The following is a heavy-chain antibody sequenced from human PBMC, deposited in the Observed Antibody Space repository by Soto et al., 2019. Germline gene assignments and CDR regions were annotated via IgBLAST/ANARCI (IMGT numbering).Heavy chain of an antibody. V-gene: IGHV1-2*02. CDR1: GYPVTAYY. CDR2: INPATGAA. J-gene: IGHJ3*02. Sequence: QLHLVQSGAVVKKPGASVTVSCSASGYPVTAYYMHWVRQAPGRGLAWMGGINPATGAAKYPQTFQGRVTVTGDTSTSTVFMELSGLTSEDTAVFYCARGGGVGVAGSAAFDMWGQGTLVTVSS. D-gene: IGHD3-3*01. CDR3: ARGGGVGVAGSAAFDM.